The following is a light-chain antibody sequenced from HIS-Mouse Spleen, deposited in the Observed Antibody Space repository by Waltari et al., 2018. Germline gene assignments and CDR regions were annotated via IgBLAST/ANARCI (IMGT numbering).Light chain of an antibody. CDR1: TSGGGGYNL. CDR3: CSYAGSSTWV. Sequence: QSALTHPAPASGAPGQQTTTSSTATTSGGGGYNLVSWYHQHPGKAPKLMIYEGSKRPSGVPNRFSGSKSGNTASLTISGLQAEDEADYYCCSYAGSSTWVFGGGTKLTVL. CDR2: EGS. J-gene: IGLJ3*02. V-gene: IGLV2-23*01.